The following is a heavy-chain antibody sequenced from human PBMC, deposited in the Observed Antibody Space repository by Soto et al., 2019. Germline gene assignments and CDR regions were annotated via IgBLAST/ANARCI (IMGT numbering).Heavy chain of an antibody. V-gene: IGHV3-74*01. CDR1: GFTFSNYW. J-gene: IGHJ4*01. Sequence: GGSLRLSCAASGFTFSNYWMHWVRQVPGRGLVWVSRISHDGSGTSYADSVKGRFTISRDNAKNTVYLQMNSLRAEDTAVYYCGSVFESWGHRTLVTVSS. CDR3: GSVFES. CDR2: ISHDGSGT.